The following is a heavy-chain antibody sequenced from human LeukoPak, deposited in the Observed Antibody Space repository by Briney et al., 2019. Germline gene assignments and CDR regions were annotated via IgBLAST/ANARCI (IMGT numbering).Heavy chain of an antibody. CDR1: GFTVSSNY. V-gene: IGHV3-53*01. Sequence: GGSLRLSCAASGFTVSSNYMSWVRQAPGKGLEWVSVIYSGGSTYYADSVKGRFTISRDNSKNTLYLQMNSLRAEDTAVYYCARESGSYYVRWFDYWGQGTLVIVSS. D-gene: IGHD1-26*01. CDR2: IYSGGST. J-gene: IGHJ4*02. CDR3: ARESGSYYVRWFDY.